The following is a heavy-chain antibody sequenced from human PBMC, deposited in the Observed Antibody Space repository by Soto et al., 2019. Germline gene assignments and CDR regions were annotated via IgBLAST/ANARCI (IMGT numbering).Heavy chain of an antibody. CDR3: ARSHDYGRVIVAFDI. J-gene: IGHJ3*02. CDR2: IYPSDSDT. CDR1: GYTFTSYW. V-gene: IGHV5-51*01. Sequence: VESLKISCKGSGYTFTSYWIGWVRQIPWKGLEWMGIIYPSDSDTRYSPSFQGQVTISADKSISNAYLQWNSLRASDTAIYYCARSHDYGRVIVAFDIWGPGTMVNV. D-gene: IGHD4-17*01.